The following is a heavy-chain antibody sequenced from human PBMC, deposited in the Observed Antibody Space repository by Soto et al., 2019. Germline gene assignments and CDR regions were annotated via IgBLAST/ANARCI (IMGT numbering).Heavy chain of an antibody. Sequence: QVQLQESGPGLVKPSETLSLTCTVSGGSISGYYWSWIRQPPGKGLEWIGYMYNTGSTVYNPSFKSRVTLSVDTSKYQFSLKLNSVTAADTAVYYCARDLWGYCGTDCYPLDVWGQGTTVTVSS. CDR2: MYNTGST. CDR3: ARDLWGYCGTDCYPLDV. J-gene: IGHJ6*02. V-gene: IGHV4-59*01. CDR1: GGSISGYY. D-gene: IGHD2-21*02.